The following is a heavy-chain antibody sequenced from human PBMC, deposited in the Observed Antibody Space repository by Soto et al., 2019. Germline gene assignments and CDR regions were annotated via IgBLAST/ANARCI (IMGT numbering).Heavy chain of an antibody. D-gene: IGHD6-19*01. V-gene: IGHV4-59*01. CDR1: GGSISSYY. Sequence: QVQLQESGPGLVKPSETLSLTCTVSGGSISSYYWSWIRQPPGKGLEWIGYIYYSGSPNYNPSLKSRVTISVDTSKNQFSLKLSSVTAADTAVYYCARGVNRQWADYWGQGTLVTVSS. J-gene: IGHJ4*02. CDR2: IYYSGSP. CDR3: ARGVNRQWADY.